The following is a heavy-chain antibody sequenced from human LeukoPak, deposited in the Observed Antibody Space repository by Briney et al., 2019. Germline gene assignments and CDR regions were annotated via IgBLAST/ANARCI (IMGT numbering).Heavy chain of an antibody. V-gene: IGHV1-8*01. J-gene: IGHJ6*02. Sequence: ASVKVSCKASGYTFTSYDINWVRQATGQGLEWMGWMNPNSGNTGYAQKFQGGVTMTRNTSISTAYMELSSLRSEDTAVYYCARVSSVAYYDFWSGYYSGPHPYYYYGMDVWGQGTTVTVSS. CDR3: ARVSSVAYYDFWSGYYSGPHPYYYYGMDV. D-gene: IGHD3-3*01. CDR1: GYTFTSYD. CDR2: MNPNSGNT.